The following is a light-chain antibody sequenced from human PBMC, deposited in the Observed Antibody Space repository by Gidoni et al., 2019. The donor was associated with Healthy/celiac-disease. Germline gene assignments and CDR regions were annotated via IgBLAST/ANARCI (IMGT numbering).Light chain of an antibody. J-gene: IGKJ1*01. CDR1: QSVSSTY. V-gene: IGKV3-20*01. CDR3: QQYGSSPRT. Sequence: EIVLTPSPGTLSLSPGARATLSCRASQSVSSTYLAWYQQKPGQAPRLLIYCASSRATGIPDRFSGRGSGTDFTLTISRLEPEDCAVYYCQQYGSSPRTCGQGTKVEIK. CDR2: CAS.